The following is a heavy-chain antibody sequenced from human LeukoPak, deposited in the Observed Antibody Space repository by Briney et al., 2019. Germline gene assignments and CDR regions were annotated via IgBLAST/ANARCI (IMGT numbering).Heavy chain of an antibody. V-gene: IGHV3-7*01. Sequence: PGGSLRLSCVASGFRLSNYWMNWVRQAPGKGLEWVASIKEDGGEKYYVDSLKGRFTISRDNAKNSLYLQMNGLRAEDTAVYYCARLYSSSWYSSPVPLDYWGQGTLVTVSS. CDR1: GFRLSNYW. CDR3: ARLYSSSWYSSPVPLDY. CDR2: IKEDGGEK. D-gene: IGHD6-13*01. J-gene: IGHJ4*02.